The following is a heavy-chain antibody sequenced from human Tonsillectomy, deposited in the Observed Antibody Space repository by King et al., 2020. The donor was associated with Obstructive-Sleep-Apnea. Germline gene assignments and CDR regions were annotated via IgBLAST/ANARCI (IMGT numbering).Heavy chain of an antibody. D-gene: IGHD3-10*01. J-gene: IGHJ6*02. CDR1: GFTFSSYA. V-gene: IGHV3-30-3*01. CDR3: AGDGGGSGSYSGGMDV. CDR2: ISYDGSNK. Sequence: VQLVESGGGVVQPGRSLRLSCAASGFTFSSYAMHWVRQAPGKGLEWVAVISYDGSNKYYADSVKGRFTISRDNSKNTLYLQMNSLRAEDTAVYYCAGDGGGSGSYSGGMDVWGQGTTVTVSS.